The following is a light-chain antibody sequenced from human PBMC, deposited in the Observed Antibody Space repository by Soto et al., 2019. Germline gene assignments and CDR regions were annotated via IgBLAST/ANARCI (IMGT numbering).Light chain of an antibody. CDR1: QSVSTSY. CDR2: GAS. V-gene: IGKV3-20*01. CDR3: QQYGSSPRYT. J-gene: IGKJ2*01. Sequence: EIVLTQSPGTLSLSPGERATLSCRASQSVSTSYLAWYQQKPDQAPRLLIYGASTRATGIPDRFSGSGSVTDFTLTISRLEPEEFAVYYCQQYGSSPRYTFGQGTKLEIK.